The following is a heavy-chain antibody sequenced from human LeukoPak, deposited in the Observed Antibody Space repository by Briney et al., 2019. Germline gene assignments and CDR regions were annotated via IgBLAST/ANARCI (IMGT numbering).Heavy chain of an antibody. Sequence: ASVKVSCKVSGYTLTELSMHWVRQAPGKGLEWMGGFDPEDGETIYAQKFQDRVTMTEDTSTDTAYMELSSLRSEDTAVYYCATDGSGSNWEFDYWGQGTLVTVSS. CDR2: FDPEDGET. V-gene: IGHV1-24*01. CDR1: GYTLTELS. J-gene: IGHJ4*02. D-gene: IGHD1-26*01. CDR3: ATDGSGSNWEFDY.